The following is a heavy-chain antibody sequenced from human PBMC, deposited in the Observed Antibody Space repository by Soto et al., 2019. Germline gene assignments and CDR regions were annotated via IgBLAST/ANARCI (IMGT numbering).Heavy chain of an antibody. CDR3: AKGSYSGRYSDFDC. CDR1: GFTFSSYG. V-gene: IGHV3-30*18. Sequence: GGSLRLSCAASGFTFSSYGMFWVRQAPGRGLEWVAFISYDGSDKCSDSVKGRFTISRDNSKNTLYLQMNSLRAEDTAVYYCAKGSYSGRYSDFDCWGQGTLVTVSS. D-gene: IGHD1-26*01. J-gene: IGHJ4*02. CDR2: ISYDGSDK.